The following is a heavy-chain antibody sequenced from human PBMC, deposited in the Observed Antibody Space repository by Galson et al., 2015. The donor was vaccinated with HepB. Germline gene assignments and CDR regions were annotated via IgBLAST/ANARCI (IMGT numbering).Heavy chain of an antibody. J-gene: IGHJ4*02. CDR2: IYNGETT. Sequence: WVRQAPGKGLEWIGSIYNGETTYYLPSLESRVTISVDTSKNQFSLTLTSVTAADTAVYYCAHDGGVTYFDDDWGQGTLVTVSS. V-gene: IGHV4-39*01. CDR3: AHDGGVTYFDDD. D-gene: IGHD3-22*01.